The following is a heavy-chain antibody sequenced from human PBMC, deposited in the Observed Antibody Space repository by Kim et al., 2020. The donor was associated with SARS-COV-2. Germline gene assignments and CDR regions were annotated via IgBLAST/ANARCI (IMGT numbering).Heavy chain of an antibody. CDR3: ARDGGYCSGGSCYSVYYYYGIDV. V-gene: IGHV1-69*13. CDR2: IIPIFGTA. D-gene: IGHD2-15*01. Sequence: SVKVSCKASGGTFSSYAISWVRQAPGQGLEWMGGIIPIFGTANYAQKFQGRVTITADESTSTAYMELSSLRSEDTAVYYCARDGGYCSGGSCYSVYYYYGIDVWGQETTVTVSS. J-gene: IGHJ6*01. CDR1: GGTFSSYA.